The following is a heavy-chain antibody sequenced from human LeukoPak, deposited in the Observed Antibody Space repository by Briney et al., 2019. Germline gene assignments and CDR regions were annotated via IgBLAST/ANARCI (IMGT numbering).Heavy chain of an antibody. CDR1: GFSFGSFP. CDR2: ISSSSSYI. CDR3: ARDYILGYCSSTSCYPDY. Sequence: GGSLRLSCAASGFSFGSFPMSWVRQAPGKGLEWVSSISSSSSYIYYADSVKGRFTISRDNAKNSLYLQMNSLRAEDTAVYYCARDYILGYCSSTSCYPDYWGQGTLVTVSS. J-gene: IGHJ4*02. V-gene: IGHV3-21*01. D-gene: IGHD2-2*01.